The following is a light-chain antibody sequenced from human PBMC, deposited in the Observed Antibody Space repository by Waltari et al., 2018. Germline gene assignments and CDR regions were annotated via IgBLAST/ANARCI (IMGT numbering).Light chain of an antibody. Sequence: DIVMTQSPDSLAVSLVERVTINCRSGQNLFYNSDNKNYLAWFQQKPGQPPKLLIYWASTRESGVPDRFSGSGSGTEFTLTISSLQAADVAVYYCQQCYSTPYTFGQGTKLEIK. CDR1: QNLFYNSDNKNY. J-gene: IGKJ2*01. CDR3: QQCYSTPYT. CDR2: WAS. V-gene: IGKV4-1*01.